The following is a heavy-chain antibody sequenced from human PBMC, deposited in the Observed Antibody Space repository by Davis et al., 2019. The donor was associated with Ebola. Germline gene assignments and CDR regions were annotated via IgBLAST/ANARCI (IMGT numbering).Heavy chain of an antibody. Sequence: GESLKISCAASGFTVSSNYMSWVRQAPGKGLEWLANIKGDGSDKYYADSVKGRFTISRDNAKNSLYLQMNSLRVEDTAVYYCVRGGGDLDSWGQGTLVTVSS. CDR3: VRGGGDLDS. J-gene: IGHJ4*02. CDR1: GFTVSSNY. V-gene: IGHV3-7*04. CDR2: IKGDGSDK. D-gene: IGHD2-21*02.